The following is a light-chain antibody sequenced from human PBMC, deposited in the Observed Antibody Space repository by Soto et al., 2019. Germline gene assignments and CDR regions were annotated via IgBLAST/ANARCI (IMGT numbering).Light chain of an antibody. CDR1: QSVSSY. CDR2: DAS. Sequence: EIVLTQSPATLSLSPGERATLSCRASQSVSSYLAWYQQKPGQAPRLLISDASNRATGIPARFSSSGSRTDFTLTIRSLDPEDFAVYYCQQRCNWLFTFGPGTKVDIK. CDR3: QQRCNWLFT. J-gene: IGKJ3*01. V-gene: IGKV3-11*01.